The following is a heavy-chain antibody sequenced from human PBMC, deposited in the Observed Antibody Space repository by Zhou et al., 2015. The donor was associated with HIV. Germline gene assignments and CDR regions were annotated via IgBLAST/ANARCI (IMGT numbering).Heavy chain of an antibody. D-gene: IGHD3-3*02. Sequence: QVHLVQSGAEVKKPGASVRVSCKASGYTFTDYYLHWVRQAPGQGLEWMGRINPKSGGTKYAQKFQGSVTMTRDTPISTAYLELSRLRSDDTAVYYCARLRPAVSSLSYYYYGLDVWGQGTTVTVSS. CDR1: GYTFTDYY. V-gene: IGHV1-2*06. CDR3: ARLRPAVSSLSYYYYGLDV. J-gene: IGHJ6*02. CDR2: INPKSGGT.